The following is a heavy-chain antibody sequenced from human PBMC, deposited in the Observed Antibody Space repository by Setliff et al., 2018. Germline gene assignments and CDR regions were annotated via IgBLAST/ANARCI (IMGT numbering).Heavy chain of an antibody. CDR2: VFSGDSDT. V-gene: IGHV5-51*01. Sequence: GESLKISCKGSGYRFTTYWIGWVRQMPGKGLEWMGIVFSGDSDTRYSPSFQGQVTMSADKSINTAYLQWSSLKASDTAMYYCARLGAPASHDAFDIWGRGTMFTVSS. J-gene: IGHJ3*02. D-gene: IGHD6-25*01. CDR1: GYRFTTYW. CDR3: ARLGAPASHDAFDI.